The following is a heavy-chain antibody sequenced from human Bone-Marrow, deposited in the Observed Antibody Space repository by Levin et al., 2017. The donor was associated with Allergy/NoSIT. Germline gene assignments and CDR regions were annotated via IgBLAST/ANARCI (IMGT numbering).Heavy chain of an antibody. CDR1: GGSINNINW. CDR2: IFHSGNT. D-gene: IGHD6-13*01. V-gene: IGHV4-4*02. CDR3: VREHSSRNVFGY. Sequence: RPGGSLRLSCAVSGGSINNINWWSWVRQSPGKGLEWIGEIFHSGNTNYNPSLESRVTISVDESKNQFSLKLSSVTAADTAVYYCVREHSSRNVFGYWGQGTLVTVSS. J-gene: IGHJ4*02.